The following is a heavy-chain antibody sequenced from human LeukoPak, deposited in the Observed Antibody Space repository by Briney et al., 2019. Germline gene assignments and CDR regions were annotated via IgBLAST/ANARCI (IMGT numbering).Heavy chain of an antibody. CDR1: GFTFGSYG. CDR2: ISYDGSNK. Sequence: GRSLRLSCTASGFTFGSYGKHWVRQAPGKGLEWVAVISYDGSNKYYADSVKGRFTISRDNSKNTLYLQMNSLRTEDTAVYYCAKGSLVTTYGYFDYWGQGTLDTVSS. D-gene: IGHD4-17*01. J-gene: IGHJ4*02. CDR3: AKGSLVTTYGYFDY. V-gene: IGHV3-30*18.